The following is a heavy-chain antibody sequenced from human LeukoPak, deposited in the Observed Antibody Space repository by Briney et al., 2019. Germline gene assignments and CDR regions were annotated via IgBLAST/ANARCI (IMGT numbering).Heavy chain of an antibody. J-gene: IGHJ4*02. V-gene: IGHV4-31*03. CDR3: ARTSSTSHEVDY. CDR1: GGSISSGGYY. Sequence: SETLSLTCTVSGGSISSGGYYWSWIRQHPGKGLEWIGYIYYSGSTYYNPSLKSRVTISVDTSKNQFSLKLSSVTAADTAVYYCARTSSTSHEVDYWGQGTLVTVSS. D-gene: IGHD2-2*01. CDR2: IYYSGST.